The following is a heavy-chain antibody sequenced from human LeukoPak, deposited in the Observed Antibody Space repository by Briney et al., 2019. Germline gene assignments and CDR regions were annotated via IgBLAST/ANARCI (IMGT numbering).Heavy chain of an antibody. V-gene: IGHV3-23*01. CDR1: GFTFSSYG. CDR2: ISGSGGST. CDR3: AKDYREGSSGLFDY. J-gene: IGHJ4*02. D-gene: IGHD3-22*01. Sequence: PGGSLRLSCAASGFTFSSYGMSWVRQAPGKGLEWVSAISGSGGSTYYADSVKGRFTISRDNSKNTLYLQMNSLRAEDTAVYYCAKDYREGSSGLFDYWGQGTLVAVSS.